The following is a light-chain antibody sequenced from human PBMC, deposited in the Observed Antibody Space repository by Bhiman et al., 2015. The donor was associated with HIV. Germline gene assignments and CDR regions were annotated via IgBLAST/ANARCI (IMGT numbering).Light chain of an antibody. CDR1: ELGNKY. Sequence: SYELTQPPSVSVSPGQTATITCSGDELGNKYACWYQQKPGQSPVVVIYQDSERPSGISERFFGSNSGNTATLTIIETQAVDEADYYCQAWDDRPVFGGGTKLTVL. CDR3: QAWDDRPV. CDR2: QDS. V-gene: IGLV3-1*01. J-gene: IGLJ2*01.